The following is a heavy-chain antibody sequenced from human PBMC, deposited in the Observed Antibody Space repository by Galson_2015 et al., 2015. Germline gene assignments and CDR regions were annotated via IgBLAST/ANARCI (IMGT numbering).Heavy chain of an antibody. CDR1: GYTFTSYG. CDR3: AIIGVATLPSYYFDY. CDR2: ISAYNGNT. J-gene: IGHJ4*02. V-gene: IGHV1-18*01. D-gene: IGHD5-12*01. Sequence: SVKVSCKASGYTFTSYGISWVRQAPGQGLEWMGWISAYNGNTNYAQKLQGRVTMTTDTSTSTAYMELRSLRSDDTAVYYCAIIGVATLPSYYFDYWGQGTLVTVSS.